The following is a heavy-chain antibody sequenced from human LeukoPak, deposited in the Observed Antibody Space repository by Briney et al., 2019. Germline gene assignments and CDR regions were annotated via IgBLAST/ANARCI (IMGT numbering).Heavy chain of an antibody. V-gene: IGHV3-23*01. D-gene: IGHD6-19*01. CDR1: GFTFSSYA. CDR2: ISGSGGST. Sequence: PGASLRPSCAASGFTFSSYAMSWVRQAPGKGLEWVSAISGSGGSTYYADSVKGRFTISRDNSKNTLYLQMKSLRAEDTAVYYCAKEYSSGWFDEGPTDYWGQRTLVTVSS. J-gene: IGHJ4*02. CDR3: AKEYSSGWFDEGPTDY.